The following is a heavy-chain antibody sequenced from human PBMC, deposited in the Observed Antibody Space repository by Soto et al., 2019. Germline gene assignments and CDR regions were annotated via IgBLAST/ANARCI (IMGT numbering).Heavy chain of an antibody. J-gene: IGHJ3*02. CDR3: AKSRGIAVAGTLEDI. CDR2: ISGSGGST. Sequence: EVQLLESGGGLVQPGGSLRLSCEASGFTFSSYAMSWVRQAPGKGLEWVSAISGSGGSTYYADSVKGRFTISRDNSKNTLYLQMNSLIAEDTAVYYCAKSRGIAVAGTLEDIWGQGTMVTVSS. CDR1: GFTFSSYA. V-gene: IGHV3-23*01. D-gene: IGHD6-19*01.